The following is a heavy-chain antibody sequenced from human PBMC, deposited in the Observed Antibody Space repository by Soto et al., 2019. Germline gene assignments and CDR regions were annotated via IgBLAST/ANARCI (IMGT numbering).Heavy chain of an antibody. CDR3: ARATHIQDYYDSSSYYYGMDV. D-gene: IGHD3-22*01. J-gene: IGHJ6*02. V-gene: IGHV1-69*13. CDR2: IIPIFGTA. Sequence: ASVKVSCKASGGTFSSYAISWVRQAPGQGLEWMGGIIPIFGTANYAQKFQGRVTITADESTSTAYMELSSLRSEDTAVYYCARATHIQDYYDSSSYYYGMDVWGQGTTVTVSS. CDR1: GGTFSSYA.